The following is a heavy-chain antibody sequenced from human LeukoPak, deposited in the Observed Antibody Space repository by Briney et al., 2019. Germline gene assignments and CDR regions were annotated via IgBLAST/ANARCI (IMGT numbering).Heavy chain of an antibody. CDR3: ARGRATVTTLRYFDY. D-gene: IGHD4-17*01. V-gene: IGHV4-34*01. Sequence: SETLSLTCAVYGGSFSGYYWSWIRQPPGKGLEWIGEINHSGSTNYNPSLKSRVTISVDTSENQFSLKLSSVTAADTAVYYCARGRATVTTLRYFDYWGQGTLVTVSS. J-gene: IGHJ4*02. CDR2: INHSGST. CDR1: GGSFSGYY.